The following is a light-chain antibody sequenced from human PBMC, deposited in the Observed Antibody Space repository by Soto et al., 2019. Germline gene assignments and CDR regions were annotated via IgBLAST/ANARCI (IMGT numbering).Light chain of an antibody. CDR3: QQYDILPIT. CDR2: DAS. J-gene: IGKJ5*01. CDR1: QDINIY. V-gene: IGKV1-33*01. Sequence: DIQMTQSPSSLFASVGDRVTITCQATQDINIYLNWYQQKTGKAPNLLIYDASNLEIGVPSRFSGRGSGTHFTFTISSLQTEDIATYYCQQYDILPITFGRGTRLEIK.